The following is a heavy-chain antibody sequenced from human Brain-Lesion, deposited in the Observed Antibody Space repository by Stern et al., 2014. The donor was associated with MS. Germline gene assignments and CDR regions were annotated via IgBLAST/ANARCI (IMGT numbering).Heavy chain of an antibody. CDR1: GFSFRYYS. Sequence: EVQLVESGGGLVKPGGSLRLSCAASGFSFRYYSMNWVRQAPGKGLEWVSSLDTTSTYKYYADSVKGRFTISRDNAKNSLYLQINSLKVDDTAFYYCARSFSSGAFDSWGQGTLVIVSS. J-gene: IGHJ4*02. D-gene: IGHD6-19*01. V-gene: IGHV3-21*01. CDR2: LDTTSTYK. CDR3: ARSFSSGAFDS.